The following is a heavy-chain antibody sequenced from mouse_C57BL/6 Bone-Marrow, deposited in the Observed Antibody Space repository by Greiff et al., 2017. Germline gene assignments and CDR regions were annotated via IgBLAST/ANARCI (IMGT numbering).Heavy chain of an antibody. D-gene: IGHD3-2*02. Sequence: QVQLKESGAELARPGASVKMSCKASGYTFTSYTMHWVKQRPGQGLEWIGYINPSSGYTKYNQKFKDKATLTADKSSSTAYMQLSSLTSEDSAVYDCATFSQAFYFDYWGQGTTLTVSA. J-gene: IGHJ2*01. CDR3: ATFSQAFYFDY. CDR1: GYTFTSYT. CDR2: INPSSGYT. V-gene: IGHV1-4*01.